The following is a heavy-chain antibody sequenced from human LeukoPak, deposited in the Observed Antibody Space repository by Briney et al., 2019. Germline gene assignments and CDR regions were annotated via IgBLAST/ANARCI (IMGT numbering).Heavy chain of an antibody. V-gene: IGHV3-7*01. J-gene: IGHJ4*02. CDR1: RLTFTDFL. D-gene: IGHD2-2*01. CDR2: INPYGTEK. Sequence: GGSLRLSCASSRLTFTDFLINWVRLAPGRGLARLANINPYGTEKYYVDSVKGRFAISRDNAKNEVYLEMNSLRAEDTGVYYCSGRDSSRSPRAYWGQGALVSVSS. CDR3: SGRDSSRSPRAY.